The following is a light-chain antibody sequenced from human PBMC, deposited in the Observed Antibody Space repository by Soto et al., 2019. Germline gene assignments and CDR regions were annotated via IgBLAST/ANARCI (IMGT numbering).Light chain of an antibody. CDR2: GAS. CDR1: QSVSTN. CDR3: QQYTDRPRT. V-gene: IGKV3-15*01. Sequence: IMLTQSQATLSVFPGERAAISCRASQSVSTNLAWYQQKLGQAPRLLIYGASTRATGIPARFSGSGSGTEFTLTISGLQSEDFAVYFCQQYTDRPRTFGQGTKVDIK. J-gene: IGKJ1*01.